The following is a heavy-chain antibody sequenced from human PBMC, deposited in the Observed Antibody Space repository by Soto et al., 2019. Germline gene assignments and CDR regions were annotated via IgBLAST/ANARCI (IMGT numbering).Heavy chain of an antibody. D-gene: IGHD3-22*01. Sequence: PSETLSLTCTVSGGSVSSGSYYWSWIRQPPGKGLEWIGYIYYSGSTNYNPSLKSRVTISVDTSKNQFSLKLSSVTAADTAVYYCASXDYYDSSGYKTSPLFDYWGQGTLVTVSS. CDR3: ASXDYYDSSGYKTSPLFDY. CDR1: GGSVSSGSYY. CDR2: IYYSGST. J-gene: IGHJ4*02. V-gene: IGHV4-61*01.